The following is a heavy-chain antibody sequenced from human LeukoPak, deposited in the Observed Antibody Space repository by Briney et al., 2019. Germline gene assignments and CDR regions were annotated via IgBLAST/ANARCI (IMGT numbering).Heavy chain of an antibody. CDR3: ATHTVGLEY. J-gene: IGHJ4*02. D-gene: IGHD4-11*01. V-gene: IGHV3-21*01. CDR1: GFMFSSYS. CDR2: ISGSSTYI. Sequence: GGSLRLSCAASGFMFSSYSMNWVRQAPGKGLEWVSSISGSSTYIYYADAVKGRFTISRDNAKDSLYLQMNSLRAEDTAVYYCATHTVGLEYWGQGALVTVSS.